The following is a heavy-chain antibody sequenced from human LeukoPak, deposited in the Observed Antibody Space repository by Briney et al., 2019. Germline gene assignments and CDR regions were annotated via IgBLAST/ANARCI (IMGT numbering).Heavy chain of an antibody. D-gene: IGHD6-13*01. CDR1: GFTFSSYW. CDR2: IKTDGRIT. V-gene: IGHV3-74*01. J-gene: IGHJ2*01. CDR3: AKAIAAPVWYFDL. Sequence: PGGSLRLSCAASGFTFSSYWMYWVRQAPGKGPVWVSSIKTDGRITNYADSVKGRFTISRDNSRNTLYLQMNTLRAEDTAVYYCAKAIAAPVWYFDLWGRGTLVTVSS.